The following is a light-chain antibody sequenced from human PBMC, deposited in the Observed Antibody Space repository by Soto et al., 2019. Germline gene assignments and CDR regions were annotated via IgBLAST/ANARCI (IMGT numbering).Light chain of an antibody. V-gene: IGKV3-20*01. Sequence: ETVLTQSPGTLSLSPGERVTLSCRTSQSDSSSYLAWYQQKPGQAPRLLMYGASNRASGIPDRFSGSGSGTDFTLTISRLEPEDFAVYYCQQYGGSSLIIFGQGTRLEIK. CDR3: QQYGGSSLII. J-gene: IGKJ5*01. CDR1: QSDSSSY. CDR2: GAS.